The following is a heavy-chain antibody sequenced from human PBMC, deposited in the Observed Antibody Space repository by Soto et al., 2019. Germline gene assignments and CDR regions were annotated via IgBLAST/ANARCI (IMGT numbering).Heavy chain of an antibody. CDR2: ISPSSSTI. V-gene: IGHV3-48*04. CDR3: AREWQWLTPQAFDI. J-gene: IGHJ3*02. CDR1: GFIFSNYN. Sequence: PGGSLRLSCAASGFIFSNYNMNWVRQAPGKGLEWVSYISPSSSTIYYADSVKGRFTISRDNAKDSLYLQMNSLRAEDTAVYLCAREWQWLTPQAFDIWGQGTMVTVSS. D-gene: IGHD3-22*01.